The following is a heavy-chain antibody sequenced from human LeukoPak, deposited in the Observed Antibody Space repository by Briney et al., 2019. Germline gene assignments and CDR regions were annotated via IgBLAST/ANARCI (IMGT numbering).Heavy chain of an antibody. CDR1: GFTFTNYA. Sequence: GGSLRLSCAASGFTFTNYAMAWVRQSPGKGLEWVALISYDGSRIFYVDSVKGRFTISRDNSKNTLYLQMNSLRAEDTAVYYCAKDYYGSGSLFDYWGQGTLVTVSS. V-gene: IGHV3-30-3*02. CDR3: AKDYYGSGSLFDY. D-gene: IGHD3-10*01. J-gene: IGHJ4*02. CDR2: ISYDGSRI.